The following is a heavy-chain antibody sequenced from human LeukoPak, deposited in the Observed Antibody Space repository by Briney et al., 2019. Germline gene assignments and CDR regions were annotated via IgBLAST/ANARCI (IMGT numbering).Heavy chain of an antibody. J-gene: IGHJ4*02. V-gene: IGHV3-23*01. CDR1: GFTFSSYD. CDR2: ISGSGGST. Sequence: PGGTLRLSCAASGFTFSSYDMNWVRQAPGKGLEWVSAISGSGGSTYYADSVKGRFTISRDNSKNTLYLQMNSLRAEDTAVYYCARAGRGLRYFDWLTYDYWGQGTLVTVSS. D-gene: IGHD3-9*01. CDR3: ARAGRGLRYFDWLTYDY.